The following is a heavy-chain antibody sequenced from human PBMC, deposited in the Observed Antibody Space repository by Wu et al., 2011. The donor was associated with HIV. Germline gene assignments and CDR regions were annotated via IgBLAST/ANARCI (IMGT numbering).Heavy chain of an antibody. D-gene: IGHD3-10*01. V-gene: IGHV1-69*04. J-gene: IGHJ5*02. CDR1: GGTFSSDA. CDR2: IIPSLGTA. CDR3: AREEDGDFYYGSGSYMS. Sequence: QVQLVQSGAEVKKPGSSVKVSCKASGGTFSSDAVTWVRQAPGQGLEWMGRIIPSLGTASYAQKFQGRVTITADKSTSTAYMELSSLRSEDAAVYYCAREEDGDFYYGSGSYMSWGQGTLVTVSS.